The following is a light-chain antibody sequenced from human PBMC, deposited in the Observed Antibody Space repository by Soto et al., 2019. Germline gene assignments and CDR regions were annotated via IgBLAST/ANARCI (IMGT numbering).Light chain of an antibody. Sequence: QSALTQPASVSGSPGQSITISCTGTSSDVGGYNYVSWYQQHPGKAPKLMIYVVTNRPSGVPDRFSGSKSGTSASLAISGLRTEDEAQYYCAAWDDSLSGVVFGGGTKLTVL. CDR1: SSDVGGYNY. CDR3: AAWDDSLSGVV. CDR2: VVT. V-gene: IGLV2-14*01. J-gene: IGLJ2*01.